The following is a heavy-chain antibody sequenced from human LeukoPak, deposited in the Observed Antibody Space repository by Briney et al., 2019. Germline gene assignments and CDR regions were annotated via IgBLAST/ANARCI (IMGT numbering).Heavy chain of an antibody. V-gene: IGHV1-46*01. CDR1: GYTFTSYY. Sequence: GASVKVSCKASGYTFTSYYMHWVRQAPGQGLEWMGIINPNGGSTSYAQKFQGRVTMTRDTSTSTVYMELSSLRSEDTAVYYCARDAGYCSSTSCYGGSWFDPWGQGTLVTVSS. CDR2: INPNGGST. J-gene: IGHJ5*02. CDR3: ARDAGYCSSTSCYGGSWFDP. D-gene: IGHD2-2*01.